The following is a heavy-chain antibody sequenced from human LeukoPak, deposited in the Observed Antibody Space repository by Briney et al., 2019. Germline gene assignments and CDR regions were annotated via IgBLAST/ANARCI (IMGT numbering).Heavy chain of an antibody. CDR3: AREGGRNSSDY. CDR1: GGSISSYY. D-gene: IGHD3-16*01. V-gene: IGHV4-59*06. J-gene: IGHJ4*02. CDR2: IHNSGST. Sequence: SETLSLTCTVSGGSISSYYWSWIRQHPGKGLEWIGYIHNSGSTYYNPSLKSRVTISVDTSKNQFSLNLSSATAADTAVYYCAREGGRNSSDYWGQGTLVTVSS.